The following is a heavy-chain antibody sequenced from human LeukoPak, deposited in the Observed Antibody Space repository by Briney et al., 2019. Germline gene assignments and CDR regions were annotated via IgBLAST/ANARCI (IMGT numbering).Heavy chain of an antibody. D-gene: IGHD2-2*01. V-gene: IGHV4-59*11. J-gene: IGHJ4*02. Sequence: SETLSLTCTVSGGSLSSHYWSWIRQPPGKGLELIGHIYYTGTTYYNPSLNSRVTISLDTSRNQFSLRLTSVTAADTAVYYCAKFSSDCSTAICYVTYGGKGTLVTVSS. CDR3: AKFSSDCSTAICYVTY. CDR1: GGSLSSHY. CDR2: IYYTGTT.